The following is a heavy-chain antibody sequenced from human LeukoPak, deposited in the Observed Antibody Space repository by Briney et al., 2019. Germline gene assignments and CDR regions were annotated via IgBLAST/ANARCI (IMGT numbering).Heavy chain of an antibody. CDR3: ARRRDGYSQLDY. CDR2: IDHAGTT. Sequence: VKPSETLSLTCVVSGGSIITNDYWWGWIRQPPGKGLEWIGTIDHAGTTFYNVSLKSRVTISVDTPNNQFSLRLNSVGAADTAVYYCARRRDGYSQLDYWGQGTLVTVSS. D-gene: IGHD5-24*01. J-gene: IGHJ4*02. V-gene: IGHV4-39*01. CDR1: GGSIITNDYW.